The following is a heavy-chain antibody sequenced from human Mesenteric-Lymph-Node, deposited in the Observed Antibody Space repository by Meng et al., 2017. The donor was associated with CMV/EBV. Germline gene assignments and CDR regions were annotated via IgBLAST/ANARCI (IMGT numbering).Heavy chain of an antibody. CDR3: AKDGDCSGTSCYKFYFDS. CDR1: GFTFSSYD. D-gene: IGHD2-2*02. CDR2: IGTAGDT. J-gene: IGHJ4*02. V-gene: IGHV3-13*01. Sequence: GESLKISCAASGFTFSSYDMHWVRQATGKGLEWVSAIGTAGDTYYPGSVKGRFTISRENAKNSLYLQMNSLRAGDTAVYYCAKDGDCSGTSCYKFYFDSWGQGTLVTVSS.